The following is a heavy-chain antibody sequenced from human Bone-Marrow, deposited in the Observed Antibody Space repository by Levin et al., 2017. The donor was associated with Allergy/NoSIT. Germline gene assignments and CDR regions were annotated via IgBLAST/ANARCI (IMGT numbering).Heavy chain of an antibody. CDR3: SCGGGSCL. D-gene: IGHD2-15*01. CDR2: IKQDGSEK. J-gene: IGHJ4*02. V-gene: IGHV3-7*01. CDR1: GLPFSTYY. Sequence: LSLTCAASGLPFSTYYMSWVRQAPGKGLEWVANIKQDGSEKYYVDSVKGRFTISRDNAKRSLYLQMNSLRAEDTAVYYCSCGGGSCLWGQGTLVTVSS.